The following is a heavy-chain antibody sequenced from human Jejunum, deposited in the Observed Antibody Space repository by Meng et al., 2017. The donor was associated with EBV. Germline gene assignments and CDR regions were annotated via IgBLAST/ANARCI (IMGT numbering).Heavy chain of an antibody. J-gene: IGHJ4*02. V-gene: IGHV3-15*01. CDR1: GFNFSTAW. CDR2: IKRKIDGEAT. Sequence: QLVGLVGGLLTPWGSFRLSCVASGFNFSTAWMSWVRQAPGKGLEWVGRIKRKIDGEATDYAAPVKGRFTISRDDSKNTVYLQMNSLKTEDTAVYYCFDHAYWGQGTLVTVSS. CDR3: FDHAY.